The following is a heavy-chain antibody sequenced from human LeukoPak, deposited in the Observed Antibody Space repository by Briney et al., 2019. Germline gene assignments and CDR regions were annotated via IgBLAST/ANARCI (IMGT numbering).Heavy chain of an antibody. D-gene: IGHD1-26*01. CDR2: INHSGST. J-gene: IGHJ6*02. Sequence: SSETLSLTCAVYGGSFSGYYWSWIRQPPGKGLEWIGEINHSGSTNYNPSLKSRVTISVDTSKNQFSLKLSSVTAADTAVYYCARVGGTNYYYYGMDVWGQGTTVTVSS. V-gene: IGHV4-34*01. CDR3: ARVGGTNYYYYGMDV. CDR1: GGSFSGYY.